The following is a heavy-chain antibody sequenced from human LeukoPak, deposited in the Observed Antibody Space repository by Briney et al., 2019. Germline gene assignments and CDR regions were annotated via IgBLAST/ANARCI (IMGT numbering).Heavy chain of an antibody. Sequence: KPSETLSLTCAVYGGSFSGYYWSWIRQPPGKGLEWIGKINHSGSTNYNPSLKSRVTISVDTSKNQFSLKLSSVTAADTAVYYCARSNHRTGYSYGPFDYWGQGTLVTVSS. D-gene: IGHD5-18*01. J-gene: IGHJ4*02. CDR3: ARSNHRTGYSYGPFDY. V-gene: IGHV4-34*01. CDR2: INHSGST. CDR1: GGSFSGYY.